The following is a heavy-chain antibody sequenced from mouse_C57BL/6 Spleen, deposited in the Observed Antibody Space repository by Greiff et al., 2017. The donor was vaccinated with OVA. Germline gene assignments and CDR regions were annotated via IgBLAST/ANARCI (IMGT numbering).Heavy chain of an antibody. V-gene: IGHV1-63*01. CDR1: GYTFTNYW. J-gene: IGHJ3*01. Sequence: QVQLQQSGAELVRPGTSVKLSCKASGYTFTNYWIGWAKQRPGHGLEWIGDIYPGGGYTNYNEKFKGKATLTADKSSSTAYMQFSSLTSEDSAIYYCARESDYDDWFAYWGQGTLVTVSA. CDR2: IYPGGGYT. CDR3: ARESDYDDWFAY. D-gene: IGHD2-4*01.